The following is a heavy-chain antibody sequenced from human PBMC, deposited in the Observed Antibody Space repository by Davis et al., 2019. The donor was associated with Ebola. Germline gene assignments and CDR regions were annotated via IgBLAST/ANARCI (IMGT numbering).Heavy chain of an antibody. CDR3: TTPGGQDSGYDVFDI. D-gene: IGHD5-12*01. CDR1: GYTFTDYY. Sequence: ASVKVSCKASGYTFTDYYMHWVRQAPGQGLEWMGWISAYNGNTAYAQILQGRVTMTTDTSTSTVYMELSSLRSEDTALYYCTTPGGQDSGYDVFDIWGQGTMVTVSS. CDR2: ISAYNGNT. V-gene: IGHV1-18*04. J-gene: IGHJ3*02.